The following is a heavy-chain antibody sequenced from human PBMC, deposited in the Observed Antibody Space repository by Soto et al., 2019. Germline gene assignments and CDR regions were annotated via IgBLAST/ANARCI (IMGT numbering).Heavy chain of an antibody. D-gene: IGHD1-26*01. J-gene: IGHJ4*02. CDR1: GFTLSSYV. CDR3: ARDFKLGAKYY. Sequence: GGYLRLSCAAAGFTLSSYVMNCVRQTPRKGLEWVSFITSSSSSIYYADSVKGRFTISRDNAKNSLYLQMNSLRAEDTAVYYCARDFKLGAKYYWGQGNLVTVSS. CDR2: ITSSSSSI. V-gene: IGHV3-48*01.